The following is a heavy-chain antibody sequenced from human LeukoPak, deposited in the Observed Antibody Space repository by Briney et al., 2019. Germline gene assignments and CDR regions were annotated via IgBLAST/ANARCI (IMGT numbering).Heavy chain of an antibody. Sequence: GESLKISCKGTGYLFTSYWIGWVRQMPGKGLEWMGIIYPGDSNTRYSPSFQGQVTISADRSINTAYLQWNSLKASDTAMYYCARRSTVVARVDYWGQGTLVTVSS. CDR3: ARRSTVVARVDY. CDR1: GYLFTSYW. CDR2: IYPGDSNT. J-gene: IGHJ4*02. D-gene: IGHD4-23*01. V-gene: IGHV5-51*01.